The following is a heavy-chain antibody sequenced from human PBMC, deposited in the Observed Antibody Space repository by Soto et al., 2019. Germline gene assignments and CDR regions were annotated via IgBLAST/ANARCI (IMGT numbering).Heavy chain of an antibody. CDR1: GFAFSSYD. V-gene: IGHV3-13*01. Sequence: EGQLVESGGGLVQPGGSLRLSCAASGFAFSSYDMHWVRQATGKGLEWVSAIGTAGDTYYPDSVKGRFTISREDAKNSLYLQMNSLRAGVTAVYYCATGDYVYWGQGTLVTVSS. CDR2: IGTAGDT. J-gene: IGHJ4*02. CDR3: ATGDYVY. D-gene: IGHD4-17*01.